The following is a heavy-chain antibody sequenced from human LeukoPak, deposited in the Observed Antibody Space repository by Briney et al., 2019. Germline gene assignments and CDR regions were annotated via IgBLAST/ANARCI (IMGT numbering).Heavy chain of an antibody. CDR1: GFTFSSYS. Sequence: PGGFLRLSCAASGFTFSSYSMNWVRQAPGKGLEWVSSISSSSSYIYYADSVKGRFTISRDNAKNSLYLQMNSLRAEDTAVYYCARDRSMVATSDFDYWGQGTLVTVSS. CDR3: ARDRSMVATSDFDY. D-gene: IGHD5-12*01. CDR2: ISSSSSYI. V-gene: IGHV3-21*01. J-gene: IGHJ4*02.